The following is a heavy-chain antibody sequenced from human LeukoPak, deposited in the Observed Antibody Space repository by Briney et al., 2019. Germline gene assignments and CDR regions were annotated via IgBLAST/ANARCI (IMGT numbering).Heavy chain of an antibody. CDR3: AKDPALGLYFDY. CDR2: MRGRGGST. J-gene: IGHJ4*02. CDR1: GFTFSSYA. Sequence: PGGSLRLSCAASGFTFSSYAMRWVRQARGKGGEGVSAMRGRGGSTYYADSVKGRFTISRENYKNTVYLQMNSLRAEDTAVYYCAKDPALGLYFDYWGQGTLVTVSS. V-gene: IGHV3-23*01. D-gene: IGHD7-27*01.